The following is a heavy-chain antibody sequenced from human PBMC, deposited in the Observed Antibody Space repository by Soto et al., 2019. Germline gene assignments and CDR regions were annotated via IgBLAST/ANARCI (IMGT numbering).Heavy chain of an antibody. J-gene: IGHJ6*03. Sequence: LGESLRNSWNGSGDSFTSYCIGWLRHMPGKDLEWMGIIYPGDSDTRYSPSFQGQVTISADKSISTAYLQWSSLKASDTAMDYCAGPMYSSSLNPGYSCAMLVWGTGTTV. D-gene: IGHD6-13*01. V-gene: IGHV5-51*01. CDR1: GDSFTSYC. CDR3: AGPMYSSSLNPGYSCAMLV. CDR2: IYPGDSDT.